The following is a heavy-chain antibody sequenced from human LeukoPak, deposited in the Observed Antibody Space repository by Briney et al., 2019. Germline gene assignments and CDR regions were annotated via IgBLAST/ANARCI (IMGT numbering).Heavy chain of an antibody. CDR1: GFTSGDYA. CDR2: IRSKAYGGTT. CDR3: TRRSGYSYGDAFDI. V-gene: IGHV3-49*04. J-gene: IGHJ3*02. Sequence: PGRSLRLSCTASGFTSGDYAMSWVRQAPGKGLEWVGFIRSKAYGGTTEDAASVKGRSTISRDDSKSIAYLQMNSLKTEDTAVYYCTRRSGYSYGDAFDIWGQGTMVTVSS. D-gene: IGHD5-18*01.